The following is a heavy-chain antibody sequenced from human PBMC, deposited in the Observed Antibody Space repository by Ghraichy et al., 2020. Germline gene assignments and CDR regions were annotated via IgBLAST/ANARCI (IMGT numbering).Heavy chain of an antibody. J-gene: IGHJ4*02. CDR3: VRDHFPLRGGWLVDAY. D-gene: IGHD6-19*01. CDR1: GFTFSDYG. CDR2: ISYSTTTI. V-gene: IGHV3-48*01. Sequence: GSLRLSCVGSGFTFSDYGMNWVRQAPGKGLEWISYISYSTTTIRYADSVQGQFTISRDNVKKSLYLQMESLRVEDTAIYYCVRDHFPLRGGWLVDAYWGRGNQGTVSS.